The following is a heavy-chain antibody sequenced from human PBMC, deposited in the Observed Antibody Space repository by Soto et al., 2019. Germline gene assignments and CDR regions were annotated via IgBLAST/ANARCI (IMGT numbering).Heavy chain of an antibody. V-gene: IGHV4-30-2*01. J-gene: IGHJ5*02. CDR3: ANSYYDSSGYNNT. CDR2: LHHSGTT. Sequence: PSDTLSLTCAVSGGSISSGDYSWSWIRQPPGKGLEWIGYLHHSGTTYYNPSLKSRVTISLDTSKNQFSLKLSSVTAADTAMYYCANSYYDSSGYNNTWGQGTLVTVSS. D-gene: IGHD3-22*01. CDR1: GGSISSGDYS.